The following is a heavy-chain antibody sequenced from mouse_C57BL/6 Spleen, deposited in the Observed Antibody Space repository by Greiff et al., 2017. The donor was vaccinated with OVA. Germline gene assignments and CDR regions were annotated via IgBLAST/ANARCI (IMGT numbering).Heavy chain of an antibody. CDR1: GYTFTSYW. V-gene: IGHV1-53*01. D-gene: IGHD1-1*01. CDR3: ARDGYGSSHWYFDV. CDR2: INPSNGGT. J-gene: IGHJ1*03. Sequence: QVQLQQPGTELVKPGASVKLSCKASGYTFTSYWMHWVKQRPGQGLEWIGNINPSNGGTNYNEKFKSKATLTVDKSSSTAYMQLSSLTSEDSAVYDGARDGYGSSHWYFDVWGTGTTVTVSS.